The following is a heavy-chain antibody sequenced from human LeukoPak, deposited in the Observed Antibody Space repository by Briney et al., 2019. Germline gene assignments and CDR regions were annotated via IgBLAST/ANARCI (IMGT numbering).Heavy chain of an antibody. J-gene: IGHJ3*02. Sequence: SETLSLTCTVSGGSMSGFHWSWIRQHPGKGLEWIGYIYFSGNTYYNPSLKSRLTISVDTSKNQFSLKLSSVTAADTAVYYCARLVPDDYGDPDAFGIWGQGTMVTVSS. CDR2: IYFSGNT. CDR3: ARLVPDDYGDPDAFGI. V-gene: IGHV4-31*03. D-gene: IGHD4-17*01. CDR1: GGSMSGFH.